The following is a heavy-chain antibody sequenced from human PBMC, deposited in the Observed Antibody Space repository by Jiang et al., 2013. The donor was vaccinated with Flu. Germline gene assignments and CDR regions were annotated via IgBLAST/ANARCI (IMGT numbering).Heavy chain of an antibody. CDR2: ISGSGDST. D-gene: IGHD1-1*01. CDR1: GFTFSSYA. CDR3: ARGRIAIKQLGDY. V-gene: IGHV3-23*01. J-gene: IGHJ4*02. Sequence: GGLVQPGGSLRLSCAASGFTFSSYAMSWVRQAPGKGLEWVSAISGSGDSTYYADSVKGRFTISKDNSKNTVYLQMNSLRAEDTAVYYCARGRIAIKQLGDYWGQGTLVTVSS.